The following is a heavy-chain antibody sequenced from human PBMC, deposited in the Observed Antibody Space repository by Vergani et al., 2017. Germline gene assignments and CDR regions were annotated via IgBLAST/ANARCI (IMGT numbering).Heavy chain of an antibody. Sequence: QVQLQESGPGLLKPSQTLSLTCTVSGASVSRGTYYWTWIRQPAGKKLEWIVRMYTSRHTIYNPSLDSRVTMSVDTSKNQFSLQLSSVTAADTAVYYCARASHCINCYSEGPNGPGYYYMDVWGKGTTVTVSS. J-gene: IGHJ6*03. CDR2: MYTSRHT. CDR3: ARASHCINCYSEGPNGPGYYYMDV. D-gene: IGHD2-21*01. CDR1: GASVSRGTYY. V-gene: IGHV4-61*02.